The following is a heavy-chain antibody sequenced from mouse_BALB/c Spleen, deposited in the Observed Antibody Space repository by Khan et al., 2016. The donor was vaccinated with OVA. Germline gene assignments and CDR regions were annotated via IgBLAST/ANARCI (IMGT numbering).Heavy chain of an antibody. V-gene: IGHV9-3-1*01. CDR3: ARSNGNYWFAY. CDR2: INTYTGEP. D-gene: IGHD2-1*01. CDR1: GYTFTNYG. Sequence: QIQLVQSGPELKKPGETVKISCKASGYTFTNYGMNWVKQAPGKGLKWMGWINTYTGEPTYADDFKGRFAFSLETSASTAYLQINNLKNEDTATXFCARSNGNYWFAYWGQGTQVTVSA. J-gene: IGHJ3*01.